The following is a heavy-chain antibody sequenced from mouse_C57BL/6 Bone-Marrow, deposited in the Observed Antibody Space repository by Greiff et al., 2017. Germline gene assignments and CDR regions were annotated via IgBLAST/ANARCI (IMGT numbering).Heavy chain of an antibody. D-gene: IGHD2-3*01. CDR3: AREYDGYYYAMDY. Sequence: DVMLVESGGGLVKPGGSLKLSCAASGFTFSSYTMSWVRQTPEKRLEWVATISGGGGNTYYTDSVKGRFTISRDNAKDTLYLKMSSLRSEDTALYYCAREYDGYYYAMDYWGQGTSVTVSS. V-gene: IGHV5-9*01. CDR1: GFTFSSYT. J-gene: IGHJ4*01. CDR2: ISGGGGNT.